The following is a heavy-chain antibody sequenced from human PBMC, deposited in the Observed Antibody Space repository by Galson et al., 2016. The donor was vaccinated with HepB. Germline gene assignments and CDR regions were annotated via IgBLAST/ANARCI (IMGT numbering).Heavy chain of an antibody. CDR2: INTDASII. V-gene: IGHV3-74*03. J-gene: IGHJ6*02. CDR1: GFNFRRYW. D-gene: IGHD2-21*01. Sequence: SLRLSCAASGFNFRRYWMHWVRQAPGKGLVWVSRINTDASIITYADSVKGRFTISRDNAKNTLYLEMNSLGAEDTAVYYCARAPDCGGSSCDIYYGMDVWGQGTTVSVSS. CDR3: ARAPDCGGSSCDIYYGMDV.